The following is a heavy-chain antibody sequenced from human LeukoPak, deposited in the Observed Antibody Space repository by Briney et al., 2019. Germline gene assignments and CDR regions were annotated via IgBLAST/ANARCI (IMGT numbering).Heavy chain of an antibody. J-gene: IGHJ5*02. CDR1: GGSISSGGYY. CDR3: AREVRDDFWSGYTNWFDP. V-gene: IGHV4-31*03. D-gene: IGHD3-3*01. CDR2: IYYSGST. Sequence: PSETLSLTCTVSGGSISSGGYYWSWIRQRPGKGLEWIGYIYYSGSTYYNPSLKSRVTISVDTSKNQFSLKLSSVTAADTAVYYCAREVRDDFWSGYTNWFDPWGQGTLVTVSS.